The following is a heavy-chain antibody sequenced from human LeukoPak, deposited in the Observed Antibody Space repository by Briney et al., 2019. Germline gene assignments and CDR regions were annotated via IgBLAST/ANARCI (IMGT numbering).Heavy chain of an antibody. CDR3: ARASGGMDV. J-gene: IGHJ6*02. Sequence: SGGSLRLSCAASGFTFSSYGMHWVRQAPGKGLEWVAVIWYDGSNKYYAGSVKGRFTISRDNSKNTLYLQMNSLRAEDTAVYYCARASGGMDVWGQGTTVTVSS. V-gene: IGHV3-33*01. CDR2: IWYDGSNK. CDR1: GFTFSSYG. D-gene: IGHD3-10*01.